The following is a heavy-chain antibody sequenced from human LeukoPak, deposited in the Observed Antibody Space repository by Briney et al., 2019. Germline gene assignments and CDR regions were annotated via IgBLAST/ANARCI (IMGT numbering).Heavy chain of an antibody. J-gene: IGHJ3*02. Sequence: SETLSLTCAVYGGSFSGYYWSWIRQPPGKGLEWIGEINHSGSTNYNPSLKSRVTISVDTSKNQFSLKLSSVTAADTAVYYCARLRGSGYYYRQHAFDIWGQGTMVTVS. V-gene: IGHV4-34*01. D-gene: IGHD3-22*01. CDR2: INHSGST. CDR3: ARLRGSGYYYRQHAFDI. CDR1: GGSFSGYY.